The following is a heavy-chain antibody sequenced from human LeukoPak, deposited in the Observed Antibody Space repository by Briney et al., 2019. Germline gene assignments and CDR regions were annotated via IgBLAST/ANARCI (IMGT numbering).Heavy chain of an antibody. Sequence: GGSLRLSCAASGFTFSSYSMKWVRQAPGKGLEWVSSISSSSSYIYYADSVKGRFTISRDNAKNSLYLQMNSLRAEDTAVYYCARSNSSGWLADYYYYYGMDVWGQGTTVTVSS. CDR2: ISSSSSYI. D-gene: IGHD6-19*01. CDR1: GFTFSSYS. J-gene: IGHJ6*02. V-gene: IGHV3-21*01. CDR3: ARSNSSGWLADYYYYYGMDV.